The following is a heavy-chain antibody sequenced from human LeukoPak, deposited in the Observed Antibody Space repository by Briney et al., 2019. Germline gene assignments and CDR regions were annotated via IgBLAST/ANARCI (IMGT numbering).Heavy chain of an antibody. CDR2: INWNGGFI. CDR1: GFTFDDYA. CDR3: AKDISPRRYYDRPTSDFDF. Sequence: PGGSLRLSCAASGFTFDDYAMHWVRQAPGKGLEWVSGINWNGGFITYADSVKGRFTISRDSAKNSLYLEMNSLRGEDTAFYYCAKDISPRRYYDRPTSDFDFWGQGTLVTVSS. V-gene: IGHV3-9*01. D-gene: IGHD3-9*01. J-gene: IGHJ4*02.